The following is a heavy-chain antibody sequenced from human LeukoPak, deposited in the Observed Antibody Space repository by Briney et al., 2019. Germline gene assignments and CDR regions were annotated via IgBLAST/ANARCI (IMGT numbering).Heavy chain of an antibody. J-gene: IGHJ5*02. CDR3: ARGYSSGLTPSNWFDP. D-gene: IGHD6-19*01. CDR1: GFTFSDYY. CDR2: ISSSGSTI. Sequence: GGSLRLSCAASGFTFSDYYMSWIRQAPGKGLEWVSYISSSGSTIYYADSVKGRFTISRDNAKNSLYLQMNSLRAEDTAVYYCARGYSSGLTPSNWFDPWGQGTLVTVSS. V-gene: IGHV3-11*04.